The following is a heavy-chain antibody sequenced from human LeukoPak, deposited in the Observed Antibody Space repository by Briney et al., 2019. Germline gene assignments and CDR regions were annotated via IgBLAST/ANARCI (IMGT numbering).Heavy chain of an antibody. CDR1: GYTFTPYG. V-gene: IGHV1-18*01. CDR3: ARDERAYCTSTTNCPYFDY. J-gene: IGHJ4*02. CDR2: ISAYNGNT. D-gene: IGHD2/OR15-2a*01. Sequence: ASVKVSCKASGYTFTPYGISRVRQAPGQGLEWMGWISAYNGNTNYAQKLQGRVTMTTDTSTSTAYMELRSLRSDDTAVYFCARDERAYCTSTTNCPYFDYWGQGTLVTVSS.